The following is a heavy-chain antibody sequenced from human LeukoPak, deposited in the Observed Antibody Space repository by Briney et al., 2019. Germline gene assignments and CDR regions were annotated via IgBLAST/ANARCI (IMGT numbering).Heavy chain of an antibody. J-gene: IGHJ4*02. CDR3: ARGPKYCSGGSCSRSYFDY. V-gene: IGHV1-18*01. CDR1: GYTFTSYG. D-gene: IGHD2-15*01. Sequence: GASVKVSCKASGYTFTSYGISWVRQAPGQGLEWMGWISAYNGNTNYAQKLQGRVTMTTDTSTGTAYMELRSLRSDDTAVYYCARGPKYCSGGSCSRSYFDYWGQGTLVTVSS. CDR2: ISAYNGNT.